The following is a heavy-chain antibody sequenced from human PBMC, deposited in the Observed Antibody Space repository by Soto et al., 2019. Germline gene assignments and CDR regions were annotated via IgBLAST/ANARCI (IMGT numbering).Heavy chain of an antibody. D-gene: IGHD4-17*01. CDR3: AKRQTVTTSRYDAFDI. V-gene: IGHV3-23*01. CDR1: GFTFSTYA. CDR2: MSARDGSA. Sequence: EVQLLESGGGLVQPGGSLRLSCVASGFTFSTYAMSWVRQAPGKGLEWVSTMSARDGSAFYADSVKGRFTISRDDSKNTLYLQMNSLTAEDTAVYSCAKRQTVTTSRYDAFDIWGQGTMVTVSS. J-gene: IGHJ3*02.